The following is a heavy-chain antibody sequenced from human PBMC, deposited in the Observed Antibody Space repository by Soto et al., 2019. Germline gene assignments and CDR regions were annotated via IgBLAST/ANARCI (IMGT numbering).Heavy chain of an antibody. V-gene: IGHV3-48*02. J-gene: IGHJ4*02. Sequence: VQLVESGGGLVQPGGSRKLSCEASGFTFSNYNMNWVRHAPGKGLEWLAYISTTRTTIYYADSVKGRFTIARDNVKSSLYLYMNSLRDEDTAVYYCARDRVGLDYWGQGTLVTVSS. CDR3: ARDRVGLDY. CDR1: GFTFSNYN. D-gene: IGHD3-16*01. CDR2: ISTTRTTI.